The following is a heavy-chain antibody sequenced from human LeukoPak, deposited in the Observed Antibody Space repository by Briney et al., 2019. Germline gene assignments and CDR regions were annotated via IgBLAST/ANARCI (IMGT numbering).Heavy chain of an antibody. V-gene: IGHV4-34*01. CDR1: GGSFSGYY. CDR3: ARGSRGITMIVVVITTSVGDAFDI. D-gene: IGHD3-22*01. Sequence: SETLSLTCAVYGGSFSGYYWSWIRQPPGKGQEWIGEINHSGSTNYNPSLKSRVTISVDTSKNQFSLKLSSVTAADTAVYYCARGSRGITMIVVVITTSVGDAFDIWGQGTMVTVSS. J-gene: IGHJ3*02. CDR2: INHSGST.